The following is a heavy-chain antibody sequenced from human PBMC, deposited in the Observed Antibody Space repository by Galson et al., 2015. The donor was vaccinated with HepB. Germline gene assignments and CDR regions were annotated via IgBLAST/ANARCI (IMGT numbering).Heavy chain of an antibody. CDR1: GFTFSDYC. D-gene: IGHD2/OR15-2a*01. Sequence: SLRLSCAASGFTFSDYCMHWVRQAPGKGLEWVAVIWYDGSNKYYADSVKGRFTISRDNSKNTLYLQMNSLRAEDTAVYYCARSKIIVDYAFDIWGQGTMVTDSS. CDR3: ARSKIIVDYAFDI. J-gene: IGHJ3*02. CDR2: IWYDGSNK. V-gene: IGHV3-33*08.